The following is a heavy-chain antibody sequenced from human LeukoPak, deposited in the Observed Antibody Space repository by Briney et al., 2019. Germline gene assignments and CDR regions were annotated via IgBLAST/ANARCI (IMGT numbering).Heavy chain of an antibody. J-gene: IGHJ4*02. V-gene: IGHV3-66*01. CDR1: GFTVSANY. Sequence: GGSLRLSCAASGFTVSANYMTWVRQAPGKGLEWVSVVYSGGSTYYADSVKDRFTISRDSSKNTLYLQMNSLRAEDTAVYYCALGDPSSSWGQGTLVTVSS. CDR3: ALGDPSSS. D-gene: IGHD6-13*01. CDR2: VYSGGST.